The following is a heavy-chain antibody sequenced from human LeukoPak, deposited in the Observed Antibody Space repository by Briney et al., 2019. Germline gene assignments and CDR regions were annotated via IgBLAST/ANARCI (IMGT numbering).Heavy chain of an antibody. J-gene: IGHJ3*02. CDR3: ATNPENEWLEDAFDI. Sequence: ASVKVSCKASGYTFTSYYMHWVRQAPGQGLEWMGGFDPEDGETIYAQKFQGRVTMTEDTSTDTAYMELSSLRSEDTAVYYCATNPENEWLEDAFDIWGQGTMVTVSS. D-gene: IGHD6-19*01. CDR1: GYTFTSYY. V-gene: IGHV1-24*01. CDR2: FDPEDGET.